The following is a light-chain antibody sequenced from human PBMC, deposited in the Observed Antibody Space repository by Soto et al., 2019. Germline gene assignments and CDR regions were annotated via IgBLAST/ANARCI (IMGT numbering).Light chain of an antibody. Sequence: ELGLTRSPAPLSFSPGERATLSCRASQTVRTNSLAWYHQKPGQAPGLLFYDASSRATGIPDRFSGGGSGTDFTLTISRLEPEDFAVYYCQQFSSYPLTFGGGTKVEIK. CDR1: QTVRTNS. CDR3: QQFSSYPLT. V-gene: IGKV3-20*01. J-gene: IGKJ4*01. CDR2: DAS.